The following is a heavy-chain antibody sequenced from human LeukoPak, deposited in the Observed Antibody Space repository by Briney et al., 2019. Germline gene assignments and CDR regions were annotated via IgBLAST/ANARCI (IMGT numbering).Heavy chain of an antibody. V-gene: IGHV3-48*02. J-gene: IGHJ4*02. D-gene: IGHD3-16*01. CDR1: GFTFSSYF. Sequence: GRSLRLSCAASGFTFSSYFMNWVSQAPGKGLEWVSYISSSRSTIYYADSVKGRFTISRDNAKNSLYLQMNSLRDEDTAVYYCVRGWGTYFDYWGQGTLVTVSS. CDR3: VRGWGTYFDY. CDR2: ISSSRSTI.